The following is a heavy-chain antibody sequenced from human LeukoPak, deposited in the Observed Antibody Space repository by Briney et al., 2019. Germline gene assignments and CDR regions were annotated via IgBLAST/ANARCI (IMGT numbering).Heavy chain of an antibody. V-gene: IGHV5-51*01. CDR3: ARPRSGWALDY. CDR2: IYPGDSDT. D-gene: IGHD6-19*01. Sequence: GESLKISCKGSGYTFTTNWIGWVRQMPGKGLEWMGIIYPGDSDTRYSPSFQGQVTISADKSISTAYLQWSSLKASDTAIYYCARPRSGWALDYWGQGTLVTVSS. CDR1: GYTFTTNW. J-gene: IGHJ4*02.